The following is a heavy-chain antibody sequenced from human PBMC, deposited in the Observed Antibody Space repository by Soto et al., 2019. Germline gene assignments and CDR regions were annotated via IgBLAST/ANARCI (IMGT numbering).Heavy chain of an antibody. J-gene: IGHJ3*02. CDR2: IYYSGGT. Sequence: PSETLSLTCTVSGDSISSYYWNWIRQPPGKGLEWIGYIYYSGGTNYNPSLKSRVTISVDTSKNQFSLNLSSVTAADTAVYYCARVDCSGGNCYEPGAFDIWGKGTMVTVSS. CDR3: ARVDCSGGNCYEPGAFDI. D-gene: IGHD2-15*01. CDR1: GDSISSYY. V-gene: IGHV4-59*01.